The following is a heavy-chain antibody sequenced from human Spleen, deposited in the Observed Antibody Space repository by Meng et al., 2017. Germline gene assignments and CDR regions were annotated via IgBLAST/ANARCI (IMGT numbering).Heavy chain of an antibody. J-gene: IGHJ4*02. CDR3: ARGPHFWSGYYAY. CDR2: INPNSGGT. Sequence: ASVKVSCKASGYTFTGYYMHWVRQAPGQGLEWMGRINPNSGGTNYAQKFQGRVTMTRDTSISTAYMELSRLRSDDTAVYYCARGPHFWSGYYAYWGQGTLVTVSS. V-gene: IGHV1-2*06. CDR1: GYTFTGYY. D-gene: IGHD3-3*01.